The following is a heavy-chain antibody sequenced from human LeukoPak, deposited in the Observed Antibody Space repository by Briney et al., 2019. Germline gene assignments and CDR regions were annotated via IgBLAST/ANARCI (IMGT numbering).Heavy chain of an antibody. V-gene: IGHV3-30*04. CDR1: GFTFSSYA. J-gene: IGHJ4*02. CDR3: ARDRGSSSWYYFDY. Sequence: GRSLRLSCAASGFTFSSYAMHWVRQAPGKVLEWVAVISYDGSNKYYADSVKGRFTISRDNSKNTLYLQMNSLRAEDTAVYYCARDRGSSSWYYFDYWGQGTLVTVSS. D-gene: IGHD6-13*01. CDR2: ISYDGSNK.